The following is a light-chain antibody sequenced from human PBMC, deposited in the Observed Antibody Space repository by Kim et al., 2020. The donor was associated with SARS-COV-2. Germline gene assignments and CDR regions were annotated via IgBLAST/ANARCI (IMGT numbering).Light chain of an antibody. J-gene: IGKJ4*01. Sequence: SPWESATRACRARQGVGNVYLAWYQQKPGQAPRLLIFGASSRATGIPDRFSGSGSGTEFTLTISRLEPEDFAVYYFQQYGSSPKVTFGGGTKLEI. CDR1: QGVGNVY. V-gene: IGKV3-20*01. CDR2: GAS. CDR3: QQYGSSPKVT.